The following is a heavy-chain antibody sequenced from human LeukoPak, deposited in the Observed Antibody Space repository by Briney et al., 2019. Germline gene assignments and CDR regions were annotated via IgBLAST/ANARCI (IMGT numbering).Heavy chain of an antibody. Sequence: SETLSLTCTVSGGSISSGGYYWSWIRQPPGKGLEWIGYIYHSGSTYYNPSLKSRVTISVDRSKNQFSLKLSSVTAADTAVYYCASRISGYEPYFDYWGQGTLVAVSS. CDR2: IYHSGST. V-gene: IGHV4-30-2*01. CDR1: GGSISSGGYY. D-gene: IGHD5-12*01. J-gene: IGHJ4*02. CDR3: ASRISGYEPYFDY.